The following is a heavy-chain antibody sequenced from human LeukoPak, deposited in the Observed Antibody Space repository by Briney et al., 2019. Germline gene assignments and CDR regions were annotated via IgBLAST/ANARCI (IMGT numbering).Heavy chain of an antibody. CDR3: ARGFTGYGNNWFDP. Sequence: GRSLRLSCAASGFTFSSYAMNWVRQAPGKGLEWVSYIGSSGTITYYADSVKGRFTISRDNAKNSLYLQMHSLRAEDTAVYYCARGFTGYGNNWFDPWGQGTLVTVSS. CDR2: IGSSGTIT. D-gene: IGHD5-18*01. J-gene: IGHJ5*02. V-gene: IGHV3-48*03. CDR1: GFTFSSYA.